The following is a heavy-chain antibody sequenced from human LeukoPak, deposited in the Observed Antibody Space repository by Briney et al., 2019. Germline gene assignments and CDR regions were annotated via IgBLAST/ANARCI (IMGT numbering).Heavy chain of an antibody. Sequence: PGGSLRLSCAASGFTFSSCGMHWVRQAPGKGLEWVSSISSSSSYIYYANSVKGRFTISRDNAKNSLYLQMNSLRAEDTAVYYCARDNYYDSSGYQHYYYGMDVWGQGTTVTVSS. CDR1: GFTFSSCG. J-gene: IGHJ6*02. CDR3: ARDNYYDSSGYQHYYYGMDV. CDR2: ISSSSSYI. V-gene: IGHV3-21*01. D-gene: IGHD3-22*01.